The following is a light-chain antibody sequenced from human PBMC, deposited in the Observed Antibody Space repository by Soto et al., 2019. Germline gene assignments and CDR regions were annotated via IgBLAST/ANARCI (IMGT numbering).Light chain of an antibody. Sequence: QAVVTQPASVSGSPGQSITISCTGTSSDVGSYNLVSWYQQHPGKAPKLMIYEGSKRPSGVSNRFSGSKSGNTASLTISGLQAEDEADYYCCSYAGGSTVVFGGGTKLTVL. CDR1: SSDVGSYNL. V-gene: IGLV2-23*01. CDR3: CSYAGGSTVV. CDR2: EGS. J-gene: IGLJ2*01.